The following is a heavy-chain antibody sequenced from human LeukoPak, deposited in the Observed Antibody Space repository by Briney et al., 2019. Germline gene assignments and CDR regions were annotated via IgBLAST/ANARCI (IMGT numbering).Heavy chain of an antibody. D-gene: IGHD3-16*02. CDR2: IYSGGST. CDR1: GFTVSSNY. V-gene: IGHV3-53*01. J-gene: IGHJ4*02. Sequence: PGGSLRLSCAASGFTVSSNYMSWVRQAPGKGLEWVSVIYSGGSTYYADSVKGRFTISRDNSKNTLYLQMNSLRAEDTAVYYCARGVGYDYVWGSYPPDYWGQGTLVTVSS. CDR3: ARGVGYDYVWGSYPPDY.